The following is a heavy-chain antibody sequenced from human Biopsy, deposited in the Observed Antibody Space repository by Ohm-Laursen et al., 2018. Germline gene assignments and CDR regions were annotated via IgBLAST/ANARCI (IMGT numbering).Heavy chain of an antibody. J-gene: IGHJ5*02. CDR1: GGSFTGHY. D-gene: IGHD3-22*01. Sequence: SQTLSLTCAVSGGSFTGHYWTWIRQPPGKGLEWIGSIFYRGSTHYKPSLKSRVNISVDTSKNQFSLKLNSVPAADTAVYYCARDYDTSGYYYVSWGQGTLVTVSS. CDR2: IFYRGST. V-gene: IGHV4-59*04. CDR3: ARDYDTSGYYYVS.